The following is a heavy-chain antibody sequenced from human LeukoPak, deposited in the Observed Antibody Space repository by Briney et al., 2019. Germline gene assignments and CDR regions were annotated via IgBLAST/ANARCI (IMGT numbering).Heavy chain of an antibody. V-gene: IGHV3-30*02. CDR3: AKAPVTSCRGAFCYPFDS. CDR1: GFTFSDYS. Sequence: GGSLRLSCAASGFTFSDYSMHWVRQAPGKGLNWVAFIRYDGNNKYYADSVKGRFTISRDNSKNMLYLEMNSLRAEDAAVYYCAKAPVTSCRGAFCYPFDSWGQGTVVTVSS. J-gene: IGHJ4*02. D-gene: IGHD2-15*01. CDR2: IRYDGNNK.